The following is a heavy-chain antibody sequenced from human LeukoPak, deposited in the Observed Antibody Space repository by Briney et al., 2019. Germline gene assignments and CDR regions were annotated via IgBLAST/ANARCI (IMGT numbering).Heavy chain of an antibody. D-gene: IGHD1-26*01. V-gene: IGHV3-74*01. CDR2: INSDGSVT. CDR1: GFTFTNYW. CDR3: ARDRGALDS. Sequence: GGSLRLSCAASGFTFTNYWIHWVRQAPGEGLVWVSRINSDGSVTRYADSVKGRFTISRDNAKTTVFLQMNSLKTEDTAVYYCARDRGALDSWGQGTLVTVSS. J-gene: IGHJ4*02.